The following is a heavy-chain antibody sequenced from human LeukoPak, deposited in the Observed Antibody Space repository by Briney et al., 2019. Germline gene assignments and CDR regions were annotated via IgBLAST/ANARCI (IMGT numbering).Heavy chain of an antibody. D-gene: IGHD3-3*01. V-gene: IGHV1-24*01. CDR2: FDPEDGET. CDR3: ARDAEGLRFLEWLAGNYYYYGMDV. J-gene: IGHJ6*02. Sequence: ASVKVSCKVSGYTLTELSMHWVRQAPGKGLEWMGGFDPEDGETIYAQKFQGRVTMTEDTSTSTAYMELRSLRSDDTAVYYCARDAEGLRFLEWLAGNYYYYGMDVWGQGTTVTVSS. CDR1: GYTLTELS.